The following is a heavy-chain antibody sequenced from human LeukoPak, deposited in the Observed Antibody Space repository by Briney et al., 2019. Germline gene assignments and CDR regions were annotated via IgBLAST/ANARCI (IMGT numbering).Heavy chain of an antibody. CDR2: INHSGST. CDR3: KVDCWSGLLIDV. J-gene: IGHJ6*02. CDR1: GGSFSGYY. Sequence: SETLSLTCAVYGGSFSGYYWSWIRQPPGKGLEWIGEINHSGSTNYNPSLKSRVTISVDTSKNQFSLKLSSVTAADTAVYYCKVDCWSGLLIDVWGQGTTVTVSS. D-gene: IGHD3-3*01. V-gene: IGHV4-34*01.